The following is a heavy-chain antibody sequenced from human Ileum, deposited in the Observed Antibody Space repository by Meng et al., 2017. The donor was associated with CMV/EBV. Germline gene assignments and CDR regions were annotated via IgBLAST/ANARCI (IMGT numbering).Heavy chain of an antibody. D-gene: IGHD3-22*01. V-gene: IGHV3-23*01. J-gene: IGHJ4*02. CDR2: ISGSGTST. CDR3: AKRPHYYDSSAYYADY. CDR1: GFTFSSYA. Sequence: GESLKISCAASGFTFSSYAVGWVRQAPGKGLEWVAGISGSGTSTYHADYVKGRFTISRDNYRSTLYLQMSRLRAEDTALYYCAKRPHYYDSSAYYADYWGQGTLVTVSS.